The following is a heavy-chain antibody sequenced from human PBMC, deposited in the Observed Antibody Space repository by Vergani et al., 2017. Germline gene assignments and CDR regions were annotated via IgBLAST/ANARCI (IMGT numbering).Heavy chain of an antibody. CDR1: GLTLTDFA. D-gene: IGHD3-10*02. CDR3: AKDSKFQILSGDNWFHP. J-gene: IGHJ5*02. CDR2: MSYADTTK. V-gene: IGHV3-30-3*01. Sequence: VQLVESGGGLVQPGGSLRLSCAASGLTLTDFAVHWVRQPPGKGLEWLATMSYADTTKYYAESVKGRFTVSRDISKNTVYLQMDSLRPEDTAVYYCAKDSKFQILSGDNWFHPWGQGTLVTVSS.